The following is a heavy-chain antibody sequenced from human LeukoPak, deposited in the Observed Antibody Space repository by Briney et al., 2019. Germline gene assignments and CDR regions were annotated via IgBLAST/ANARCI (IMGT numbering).Heavy chain of an antibody. D-gene: IGHD6-19*01. Sequence: RSLRLSCKASGFTFGDYAMSWFRQAPGKGLEWVGFIRSKAYGGTTEYAASVKGRFTISRDDSKSIAYLQMNSLKTEDTAVYYCTRGIAVAAEARGRDYFDYWGQGTLVTVSS. V-gene: IGHV3-49*03. CDR1: GFTFGDYA. CDR2: IRSKAYGGTT. CDR3: TRGIAVAAEARGRDYFDY. J-gene: IGHJ4*02.